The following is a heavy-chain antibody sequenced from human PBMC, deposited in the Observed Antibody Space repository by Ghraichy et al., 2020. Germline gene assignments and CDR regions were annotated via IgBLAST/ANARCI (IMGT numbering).Heavy chain of an antibody. V-gene: IGHV3-30*04. J-gene: IGHJ3*01. Sequence: GGSLRLSCVASGLTFSSTVIHWIRQAPGKGLEWVAVMSSDGSVYYYADSVKGRFTISRDNSKNTIYLHMNSLRAEDTGIYYCARRFCRFNPCQGNDGFDVWGQGTMVAVSS. CDR2: MSSDGSVY. CDR1: GLTFSSTV. D-gene: IGHD3-3*01. CDR3: ARRFCRFNPCQGNDGFDV.